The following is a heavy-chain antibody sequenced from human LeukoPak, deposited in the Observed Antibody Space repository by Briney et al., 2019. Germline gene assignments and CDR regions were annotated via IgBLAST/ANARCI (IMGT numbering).Heavy chain of an antibody. CDR3: ARLRFLEWLSGLPLFDP. CDR2: INHSGST. J-gene: IGHJ5*02. D-gene: IGHD3-3*01. Sequence: SETLSLTCAVYGGSFSGYYWSWIRQPPGKGLEWIGEINHSGSTNYNPSLKSGVTISVDTSKNQFSLKLSSVTAADTAVYYCARLRFLEWLSGLPLFDPWGQGTLVTVSS. V-gene: IGHV4-34*01. CDR1: GGSFSGYY.